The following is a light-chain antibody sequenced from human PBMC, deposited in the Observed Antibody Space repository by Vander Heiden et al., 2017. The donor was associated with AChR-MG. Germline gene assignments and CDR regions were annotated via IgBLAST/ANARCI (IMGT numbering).Light chain of an antibody. CDR2: NNK. CDR1: SSNIGSST. Sequence: QSVLTQPPSASGTPGQSVTISCSGSSSNIGSSTVNWYQQLPGTAPKLLIYNNKQRPSGVPDRFSGSKSGTSASRAISGLQSEDEADYYCAAREVFGGGTKLTGL. CDR3: AAREV. V-gene: IGLV1-44*01. J-gene: IGLJ3*02.